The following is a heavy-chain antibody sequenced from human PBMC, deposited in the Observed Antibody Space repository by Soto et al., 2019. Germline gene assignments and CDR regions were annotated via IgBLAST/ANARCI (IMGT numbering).Heavy chain of an antibody. V-gene: IGHV4-59*04. CDR2: IYYSGST. J-gene: IGHJ4*02. CDR1: GGSFSGYY. Sequence: SETLSLTCAVYGGSFSGYYWSWIRQPPGKGLEWIGSIYYSGSTYNNPSLRSRVSMSIDTSKDQFSLKLKSVTAADTALYFCARQRTSVVTQAYFDVWGPGSLVTVSS. CDR3: ARQRTSVVTQAYFDV. D-gene: IGHD2-21*02.